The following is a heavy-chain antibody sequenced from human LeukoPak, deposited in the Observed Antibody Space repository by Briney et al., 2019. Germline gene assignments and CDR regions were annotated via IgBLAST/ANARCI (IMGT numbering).Heavy chain of an antibody. Sequence: ASVKVSCKASGGTFSSYAISWVRQAPGQGLEWMGGIIPIFGTANHAQKFQGRVTITADESTSTAYMELSSLRSEDTAVYYCARGPYYYDSSGFDYWGQGTLVTVSS. CDR2: IIPIFGTA. J-gene: IGHJ4*02. D-gene: IGHD3-22*01. CDR1: GGTFSSYA. V-gene: IGHV1-69*13. CDR3: ARGPYYYDSSGFDY.